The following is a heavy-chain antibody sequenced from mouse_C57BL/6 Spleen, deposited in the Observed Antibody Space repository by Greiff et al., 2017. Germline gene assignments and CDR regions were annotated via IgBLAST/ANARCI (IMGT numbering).Heavy chain of an antibody. CDR1: GYTFTSYN. CDR3: EREEDSNYDAMDY. Sequence: QVQLQQSGAELVRPGASVKMSCMASGYTFTSYNMHWVKQTPRQGLEWVGAIYPGNGDTSYNQKFKGKATLTVNKSSCTAYMQLSSMTYEDAAVYCCEREEDSNYDAMDYWGQGTSVTVSA. J-gene: IGHJ4*01. CDR2: IYPGNGDT. V-gene: IGHV1-12*01. D-gene: IGHD2-5*01.